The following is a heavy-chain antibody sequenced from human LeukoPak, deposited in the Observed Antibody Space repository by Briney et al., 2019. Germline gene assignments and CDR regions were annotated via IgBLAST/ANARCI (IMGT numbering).Heavy chain of an antibody. Sequence: GESLKISCKGSGYSFTNCWIVWVRQMPGKGLEWMGVIYPGDSDTKYSPSFQGQVTISADKSINTAYLQWSSLQASDTAMYYCTRFPAYYAAFDYGGRGPLVTVSS. CDR3: TRFPAYYAAFDY. D-gene: IGHD3-16*01. CDR2: IYPGDSDT. CDR1: GYSFTNCW. J-gene: IGHJ4*02. V-gene: IGHV5-51*01.